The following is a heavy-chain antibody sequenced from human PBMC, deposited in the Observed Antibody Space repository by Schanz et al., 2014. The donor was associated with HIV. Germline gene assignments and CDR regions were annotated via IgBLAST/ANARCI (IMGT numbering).Heavy chain of an antibody. Sequence: QVQLQQWGAGLLKPSETLSLTCAVYGGSFSVYSWSWIRQPPGKGLQWIGEINHSGSTNYNPSLKSRVTISVDTSKNQFSLKLRSVTAADTAVYYCAREDVYSWCFDLWGRGTLVTVSS. CDR3: AREDVYSWCFDL. V-gene: IGHV4-34*01. CDR1: GGSFSVYS. J-gene: IGHJ2*01. D-gene: IGHD2-8*01. CDR2: INHSGST.